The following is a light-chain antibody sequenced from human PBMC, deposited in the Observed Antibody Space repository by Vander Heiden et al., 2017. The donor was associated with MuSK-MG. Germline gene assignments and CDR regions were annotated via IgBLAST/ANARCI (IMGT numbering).Light chain of an antibody. J-gene: IGKJ1*01. CDR3: QRRGTGGLT. CDR1: ESVYNY. V-gene: IGKV3-11*01. Sequence: EIILTQSPATLSLSPGERATLSCRASESVYNYLIWYQQKPGQAPRLLIYDSSQRATGIPARFSGSGSGTDFTLTISSLEPEDFAIYYCQRRGTGGLTFGQGTKVEIK. CDR2: DSS.